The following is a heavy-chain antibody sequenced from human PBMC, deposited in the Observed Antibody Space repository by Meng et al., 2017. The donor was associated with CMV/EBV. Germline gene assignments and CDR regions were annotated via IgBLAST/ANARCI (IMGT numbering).Heavy chain of an antibody. Sequence: QLQESGPGLLKPSETLSPTCTVSGGSISSYYWSWIRQPAGKGLEWIGRIYTSGSTNYNPSLKSRVNMSVDTSKNQFSLKLSSVTAADTAVYYCARVLRWNGVIDYWGQGTLVTVSS. CDR1: GGSISSYY. CDR2: IYTSGST. V-gene: IGHV4-4*07. CDR3: ARVLRWNGVIDY. D-gene: IGHD4-23*01. J-gene: IGHJ4*02.